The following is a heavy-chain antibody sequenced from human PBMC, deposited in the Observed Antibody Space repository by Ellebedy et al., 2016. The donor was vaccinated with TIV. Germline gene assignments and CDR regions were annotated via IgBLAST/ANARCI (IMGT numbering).Heavy chain of an antibody. Sequence: SETLSLXXTVSGGSISSYYWSWIRQPPGKGLEWIGYIYYSGSTNYNPSLKSRVTISVDTSKNQFSLKLSSVTAADTAVYYCARNYQYSSSWYGVYYYMDVWGKGTTVTVSS. CDR3: ARNYQYSSSWYGVYYYMDV. D-gene: IGHD6-13*01. CDR2: IYYSGST. CDR1: GGSISSYY. V-gene: IGHV4-59*01. J-gene: IGHJ6*03.